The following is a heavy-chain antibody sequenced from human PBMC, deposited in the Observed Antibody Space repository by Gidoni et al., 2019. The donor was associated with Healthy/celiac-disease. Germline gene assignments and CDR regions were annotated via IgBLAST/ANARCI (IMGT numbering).Heavy chain of an antibody. CDR3: AKGGVVGVAFDI. J-gene: IGHJ3*02. CDR2: ISGSGGST. V-gene: IGHV3-23*04. Sequence: EVQLVSSGGCSVQPGGSLRLSCSASGFTFSSYPLSWVRQAPGKGLEWVSAISGSGGSTYYADSVKGRFTISRDNSKNTLYLQMNSLRAEDTAVYYCAKGGVVGVAFDIWGQGTMVTVSS. D-gene: IGHD1-26*01. CDR1: GFTFSSYP.